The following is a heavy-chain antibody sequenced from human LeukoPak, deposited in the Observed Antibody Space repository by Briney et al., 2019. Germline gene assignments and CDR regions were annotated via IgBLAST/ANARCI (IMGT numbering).Heavy chain of an antibody. CDR2: IGVGGRPT. CDR3: AQNTWKSSDSGRGRMDV. J-gene: IGHJ6*02. CDR1: GFSFSHYS. D-gene: IGHD3-10*01. V-gene: IGHV3-48*01. Sequence: GGSLRLSCAAYGFSFSHYSMTWARRATAKGLEWISYIGVGGRPTNYADSVRARFTISRDDAQNSLYLQMNSLGAEDTAVYYCAQNTWKSSDSGRGRMDVWGQGTTVTVSS.